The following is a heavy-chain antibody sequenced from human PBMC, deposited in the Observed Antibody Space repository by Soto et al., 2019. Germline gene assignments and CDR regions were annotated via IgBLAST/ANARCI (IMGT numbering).Heavy chain of an antibody. J-gene: IGHJ5*02. Sequence: EVQLLESGGGLVQPGGSLRLSCAASGFTFSNYAMTWVRQAAGKGLEWVSSISGPGGSTYYADSVQGWFTISRDNSKNTLFLQMNSLRAEDTALYYCARDERIAVAGTDTWGQGILVTVTS. CDR3: ARDERIAVAGTDT. D-gene: IGHD6-19*01. CDR1: GFTFSNYA. V-gene: IGHV3-23*01. CDR2: ISGPGGST.